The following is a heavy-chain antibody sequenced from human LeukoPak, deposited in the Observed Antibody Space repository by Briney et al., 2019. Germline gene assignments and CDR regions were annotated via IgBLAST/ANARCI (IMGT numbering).Heavy chain of an antibody. Sequence: PSETLPLICNASGDSISTYFWSWIRQPAGRGLEWIGRMHVSGRSNYNPTLHSRVTLSIDESKNQMSLKLSSITAADTGVYYCAAGVHADSATFIGAFDIWGQGTTVTVSA. CDR1: GDSISTYF. J-gene: IGHJ3*02. V-gene: IGHV4-4*07. D-gene: IGHD1-1*01. CDR3: AAGVHADSATFIGAFDI. CDR2: MHVSGRS.